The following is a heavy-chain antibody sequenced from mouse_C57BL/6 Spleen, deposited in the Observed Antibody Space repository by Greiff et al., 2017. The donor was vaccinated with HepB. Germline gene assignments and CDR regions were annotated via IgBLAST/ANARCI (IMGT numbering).Heavy chain of an antibody. V-gene: IGHV1-53*01. D-gene: IGHD1-1*01. Sequence: VQLQQPGTELVKPGASVKLSCKASGYTFTSYWMHWVKQRPGQGLEWIRNINPSNGGTNYNEKFKSKATLTVDKSSSTAYMQLSSLTSEDSAVYYCARAGSYGSRDWYFDVWGTGTTVTVSS. CDR3: ARAGSYGSRDWYFDV. CDR1: GYTFTSYW. J-gene: IGHJ1*03. CDR2: INPSNGGT.